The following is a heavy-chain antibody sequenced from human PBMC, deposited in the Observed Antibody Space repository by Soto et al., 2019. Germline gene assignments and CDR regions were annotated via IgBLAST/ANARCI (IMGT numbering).Heavy chain of an antibody. CDR3: AAALEDGYNYFEY. J-gene: IGHJ4*02. Sequence: PGGSLRLSCAASGFKFSNYAMSWVRQAPGKGLEWVSLISATGGGTYYADSVKGRFTISRDNAKKSLYLQMNSLRSEDTAIYYCAAALEDGYNYFEYWGQGALVTVSS. V-gene: IGHV3-23*01. CDR2: ISATGGGT. CDR1: GFKFSNYA. D-gene: IGHD5-12*01.